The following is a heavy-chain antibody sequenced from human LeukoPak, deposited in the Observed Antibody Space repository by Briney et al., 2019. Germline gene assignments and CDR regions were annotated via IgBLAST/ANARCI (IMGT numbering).Heavy chain of an antibody. D-gene: IGHD6-19*01. Sequence: SETLSLTCTVSGGSIRSSSYYWGWIRKPPGEGLEWIGSIYYSGSTYYNASLKSRGTISVDTSKNQFSLKLNSVTAADTAVYFCARQVVAVAGTGYFDYWGQGTLVTVSS. J-gene: IGHJ4*02. V-gene: IGHV4-39*01. CDR1: GGSIRSSSYY. CDR3: ARQVVAVAGTGYFDY. CDR2: IYYSGST.